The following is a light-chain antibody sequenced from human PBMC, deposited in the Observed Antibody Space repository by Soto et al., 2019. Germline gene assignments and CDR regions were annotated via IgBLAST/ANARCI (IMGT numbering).Light chain of an antibody. CDR2: GAS. CDR3: QQYSNSPLT. V-gene: IGKV3-20*01. Sequence: EIVLTQSPATLSLSPGERATLSCRASQSVSSSYLAWYQQKPGQAPRLLNYGASSTATGIPDRFSGSGSVTDFTLTISRLEPEDFAVYYCQQYSNSPLTVGRGTRLEIK. J-gene: IGKJ5*01. CDR1: QSVSSSY.